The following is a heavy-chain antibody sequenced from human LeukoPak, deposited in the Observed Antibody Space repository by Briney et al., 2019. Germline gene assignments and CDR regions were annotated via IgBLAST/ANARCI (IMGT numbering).Heavy chain of an antibody. Sequence: SQTLSLTCAISGDSVSSNGAAWNWIRQSPSRGLEWLGRTYYRSKWYNDYAVSVNTRITINPDTSKNQFSLQLNSVTPEDTAVYYCARAKYHYDGSGYSLFDYWGQGTLVTVSS. D-gene: IGHD3-22*01. J-gene: IGHJ4*02. CDR2: TYYRSKWYN. CDR3: ARAKYHYDGSGYSLFDY. CDR1: GDSVSSNGAA. V-gene: IGHV6-1*01.